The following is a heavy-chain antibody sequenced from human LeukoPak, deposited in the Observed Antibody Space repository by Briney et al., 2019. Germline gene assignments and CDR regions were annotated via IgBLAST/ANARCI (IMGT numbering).Heavy chain of an antibody. Sequence: ASVKVSCKASGYTFTSYGINRVRQATGQGLEWMGWMNPNSGNTGYAQKFQGRVNMTRNTSISTAYMELSSLESEDTAVYYCARRRSGSSGPPSDHWGQGTLVTVSS. CDR2: MNPNSGNT. CDR3: ARRRSGSSGPPSDH. J-gene: IGHJ4*02. CDR1: GYTFTSYG. V-gene: IGHV1-8*01. D-gene: IGHD6-6*01.